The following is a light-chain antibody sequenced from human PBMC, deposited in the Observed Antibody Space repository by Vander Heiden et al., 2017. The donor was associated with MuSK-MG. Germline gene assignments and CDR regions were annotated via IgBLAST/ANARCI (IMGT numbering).Light chain of an antibody. V-gene: IGKV1-33*01. J-gene: IGKJ5*01. Sequence: IQMTQSPSSLSASVGDRVTITCQASQDISNYLNWYQQKPGKAPKLLIYDASNLETGVPSRFSGSGSGTDFTFTISSLQPEDIATYYCQQYDNLPPGITFGQGTRLEIK. CDR3: QQYDNLPPGIT. CDR2: DAS. CDR1: QDISNY.